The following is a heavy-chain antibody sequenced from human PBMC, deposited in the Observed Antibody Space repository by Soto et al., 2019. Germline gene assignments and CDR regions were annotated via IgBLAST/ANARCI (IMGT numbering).Heavy chain of an antibody. CDR2: IYPGDSDT. Sequence: PGESLKISCKGSGYSFTSYWIGWVCQMPGKGLEWMGIIYPGDSDTRYSPSFQGQVTISADKSISTAYLQWSSLKASDTAIYFCESTLWSSGSKSAFDIWGQGTMVTVS. J-gene: IGHJ3*02. D-gene: IGHD1-26*01. CDR1: GYSFTSYW. CDR3: ESTLWSSGSKSAFDI. V-gene: IGHV5-51*01.